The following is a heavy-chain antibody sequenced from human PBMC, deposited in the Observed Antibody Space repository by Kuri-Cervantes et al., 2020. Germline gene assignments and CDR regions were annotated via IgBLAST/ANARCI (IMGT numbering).Heavy chain of an antibody. CDR1: GFTFSSYW. CDR3: AREDIAVTGNGAFEM. V-gene: IGHV3-74*01. J-gene: IGHJ3*02. D-gene: IGHD6-19*01. Sequence: GGSLRLSCAASGFTFSSYWMHWVRQAPGKGLVWVSRINSDGSSTSYADSVKGRFTISRDNSKNTLYLQMSSLRAEDTAVYYCAREDIAVTGNGAFEMWGQGTMVTVSS. CDR2: INSDGSST.